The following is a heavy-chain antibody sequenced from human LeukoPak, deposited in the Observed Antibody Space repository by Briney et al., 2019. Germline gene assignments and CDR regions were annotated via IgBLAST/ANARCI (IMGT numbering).Heavy chain of an antibody. V-gene: IGHV1-2*02. D-gene: IGHD5-12*01. CDR3: ARELGDTTDY. CDR2: INPNSGTT. J-gene: IGHJ4*02. CDR1: GYTFTGYY. Sequence: ASVKVSCKTSGYTFTGYYMHWVRQAPGQGLEWMGWINPNSGTTNYAQKFQGRVTMTRDTSLTTAYMEMSRLRSDDTAAYYCARELGDTTDYWGQGTLVTVSS.